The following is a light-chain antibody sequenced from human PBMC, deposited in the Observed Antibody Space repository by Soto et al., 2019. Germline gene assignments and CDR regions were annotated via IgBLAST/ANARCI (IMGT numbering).Light chain of an antibody. CDR2: AAS. J-gene: IGKJ4*01. CDR1: QGISSW. V-gene: IGKV1D-16*01. Sequence: DVEITQSPSSLYTSVRDRVTLTCRASQGISSWLAWYQQTPEKAPKSLIYAASSLQSGVPSRFRGSGSWTDCTLPISRLQPEDVVTYYCQQYNNYPLTFGGGTKVDIK. CDR3: QQYNNYPLT.